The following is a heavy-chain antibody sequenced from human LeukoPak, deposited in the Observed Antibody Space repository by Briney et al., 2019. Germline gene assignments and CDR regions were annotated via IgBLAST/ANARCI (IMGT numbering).Heavy chain of an antibody. CDR1: RFTNCCYN. Sequence: GVTLRLSCTARRFTNCCYNMKWLPQATANGLASVSHVSNATKYIYYADSVKGRFTISRNNYKNSLYLQMNSLRVEDTAVYYCARVFRPSLTVFIIRGAFDIWGQGTMVTVSS. J-gene: IGHJ3*02. CDR3: ARVFRPSLTVFIIRGAFDI. D-gene: IGHD3-3*01. V-gene: IGHV3-21*01. CDR2: VSNATKYI.